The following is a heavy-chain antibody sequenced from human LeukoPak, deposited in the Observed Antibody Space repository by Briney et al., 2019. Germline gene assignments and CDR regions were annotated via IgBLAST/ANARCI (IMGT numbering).Heavy chain of an antibody. CDR1: GGSISSYY. D-gene: IGHD3-3*01. J-gene: IGHJ5*02. V-gene: IGHV4-59*12. CDR2: IYYSGST. Sequence: SETLSLTCTVSGGSISSYYWGWIRQPPGKGLEWIGYIYYSGSTNYNPSLKSRVTISVDTSKNQFSLKLSSVTAADTAVYYCAKRSYDFWSGYRVWFDPWGQGTLVTVSS. CDR3: AKRSYDFWSGYRVWFDP.